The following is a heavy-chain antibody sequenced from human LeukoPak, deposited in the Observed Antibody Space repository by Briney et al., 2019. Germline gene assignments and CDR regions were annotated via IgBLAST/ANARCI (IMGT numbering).Heavy chain of an antibody. D-gene: IGHD4-17*01. CDR1: GFTFSSYE. Sequence: GGSLRLSCAASGFTFSSYEMNWVRQAPGKGLEWVSYISVSGGTIKYADSVKGRFTISRDNAKSSLYLHLNSLRVEDTAVYYCAKAPYGDSYYYYYGMDVWGQGTTVTVSS. CDR2: ISVSGGTI. J-gene: IGHJ6*02. CDR3: AKAPYGDSYYYYYGMDV. V-gene: IGHV3-48*03.